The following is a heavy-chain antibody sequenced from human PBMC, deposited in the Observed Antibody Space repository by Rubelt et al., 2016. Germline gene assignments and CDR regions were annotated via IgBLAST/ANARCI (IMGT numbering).Heavy chain of an antibody. J-gene: IGHJ4*02. CDR1: A. Sequence: AMHWVRQAPGKGLEWVAVISYDGSNKYYADSVKGRFTISRDNSKNTLYLQMNSLRVEDTAVYYCARRYFDSSGYKSPLAYWGQGALVTVSS. D-gene: IGHD3-22*01. CDR2: ISYDGSNK. V-gene: IGHV3-30*04. CDR3: ARRYFDSSGYKSPLAY.